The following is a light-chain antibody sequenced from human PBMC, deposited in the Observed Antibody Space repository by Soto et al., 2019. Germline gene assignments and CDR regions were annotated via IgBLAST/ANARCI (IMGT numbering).Light chain of an antibody. Sequence: QSVLTQPPSVSAAPGQKVTISCSGSSSNIGSNSVSWYQQLPGIAPKLVIYNNNKRPSGIPDRFSGSKSGTSATLGITGLQTGDEADYYCGAWDSSLSVYVFGTETKVTVL. CDR2: NNN. J-gene: IGLJ1*01. V-gene: IGLV1-51*01. CDR1: SSNIGSNS. CDR3: GAWDSSLSVYV.